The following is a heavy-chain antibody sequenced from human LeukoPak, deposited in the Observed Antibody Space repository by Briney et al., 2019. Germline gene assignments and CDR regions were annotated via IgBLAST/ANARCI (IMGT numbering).Heavy chain of an antibody. CDR3: ARDGYYGSGRYYNVPTLYFDY. D-gene: IGHD3-10*01. CDR1: GFTFSSYA. V-gene: IGHV3-30*04. CDR2: ISYDGSNK. Sequence: PGRSLRLSCAASGFTFSSYAMRWVRQAPGKGLEWVAVISYDGSNKYYADSVKGRFTISRDNSKNTLYLQMNSLRAEDTAVYYCARDGYYGSGRYYNVPTLYFDYWGQGTLVTVSS. J-gene: IGHJ4*02.